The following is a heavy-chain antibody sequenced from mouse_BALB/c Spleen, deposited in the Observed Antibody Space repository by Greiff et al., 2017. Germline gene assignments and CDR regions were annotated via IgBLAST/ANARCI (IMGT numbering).Heavy chain of an antibody. Sequence: EVQRVESGGGLVQPGGSLRLSCATSGFTFTDYYMSWVRQPPGKALEWLGFIRNKANGYTTEYSASVKGRFTISRDNSQSILYLQMNTLRAEDSATYYCARAYYDWYFDVWGAGTTVTVSS. CDR2: IRNKANGYTT. V-gene: IGHV7-3*02. J-gene: IGHJ1*01. D-gene: IGHD1-1*01. CDR3: ARAYYDWYFDV. CDR1: GFTFTDYY.